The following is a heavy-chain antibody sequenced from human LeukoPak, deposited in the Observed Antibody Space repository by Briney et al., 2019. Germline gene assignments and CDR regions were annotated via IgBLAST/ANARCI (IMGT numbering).Heavy chain of an antibody. CDR2: INPSGTGT. Sequence: ASVKVSCKASGYTFTSYYMHWVRQAPGQGLEWMGVINPSGTGTSYAQKFQGRITMSRDTSTSTVYYYCATDHSMANTAWWFDPWGQGTLVTVSS. J-gene: IGHJ5*02. V-gene: IGHV1-46*01. D-gene: IGHD3-22*01. CDR1: GYTFTSYY. CDR3: DP.